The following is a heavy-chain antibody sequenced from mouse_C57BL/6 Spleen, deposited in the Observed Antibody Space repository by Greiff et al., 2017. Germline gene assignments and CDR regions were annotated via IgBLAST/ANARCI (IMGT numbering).Heavy chain of an antibody. CDR2: INPNNGGT. CDR3: ARGGSYYGYPWFAY. D-gene: IGHD2-9*01. Sequence: EVQLKESGPELVKPGASVKIPCKASGYTFTDYNMDWVKQSHGKSLEWIGDINPNNGGTIYNQKFKGKATLTVDKSSSTAYMELRSLTSEDTAVYYCARGGSYYGYPWFAYWGQGTLVTVSA. J-gene: IGHJ3*01. V-gene: IGHV1-18*01. CDR1: GYTFTDYN.